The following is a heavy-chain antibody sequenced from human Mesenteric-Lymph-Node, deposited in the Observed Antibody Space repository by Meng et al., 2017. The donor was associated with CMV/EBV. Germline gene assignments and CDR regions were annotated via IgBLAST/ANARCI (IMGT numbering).Heavy chain of an antibody. D-gene: IGHD3-22*01. Sequence: ASVKVSCKASGYTFTSIGINWVRQAPGQGLEWMGWISTYNGNTNYAQKFQGRVTLTTDTSTSTAYMELRSLRSDDTAVYYCAKNSHDNYYDSSGYYYSPYFFDSWGQGTLVTVSS. CDR1: GYTFTSIG. CDR2: ISTYNGNT. CDR3: AKNSHDNYYDSSGYYYSPYFFDS. J-gene: IGHJ4*02. V-gene: IGHV1-18*01.